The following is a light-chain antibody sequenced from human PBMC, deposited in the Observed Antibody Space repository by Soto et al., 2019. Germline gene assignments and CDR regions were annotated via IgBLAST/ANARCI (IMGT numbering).Light chain of an antibody. CDR1: SSNIGSNT. V-gene: IGLV1-44*01. CDR3: AAWDDSLNGAV. J-gene: IGLJ7*01. CDR2: SNN. Sequence: QSVLTQPPSASGTPGQRVTISCSGSSSNIGSNTVNWYRQLPGTAPKLLIYSNNQQPLGVPDRFSGSKSGTSASLAISGLQSEDEADYYCAAWDDSLNGAVFGGGTQLTVL.